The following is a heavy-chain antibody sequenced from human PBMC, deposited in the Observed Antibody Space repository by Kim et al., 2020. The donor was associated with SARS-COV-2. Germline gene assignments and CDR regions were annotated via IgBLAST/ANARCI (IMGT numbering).Heavy chain of an antibody. V-gene: IGHV3-23*01. CDR1: GFTFSTYA. CDR3: AHNMTIGYFDY. J-gene: IGHJ4*02. Sequence: GGSLRLSCAASGFTFSTYAMSWIRQAPGKGLEWVSAIGGSGGSTYYADSVKGRFTISRDNSKNTLYLQMNSLRAEDTAVYYCAHNMTIGYFDYWGQGTLVSVSS. D-gene: IGHD4-17*01. CDR2: IGGSGGST.